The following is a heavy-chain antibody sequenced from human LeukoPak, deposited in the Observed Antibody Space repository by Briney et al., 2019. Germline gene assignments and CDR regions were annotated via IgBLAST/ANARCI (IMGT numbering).Heavy chain of an antibody. CDR2: IYPGDSDT. V-gene: IGHV5-51*01. CDR1: GYSFTSYW. J-gene: IGHJ5*02. CDR3: ARHRVEMATRPHNWFDP. D-gene: IGHD5-24*01. Sequence: GESLKISCKGSGYSFTSYWIGWVRQMPGKGLEWMGIIYPGDSDTRYSPSFQGQVTISADKSIGTAYLQWSSLKASDTAMYYCARHRVEMATRPHNWFDPWGQGTLVTVSS.